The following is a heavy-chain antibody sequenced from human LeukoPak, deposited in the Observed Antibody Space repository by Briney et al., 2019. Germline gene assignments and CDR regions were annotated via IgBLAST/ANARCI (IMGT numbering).Heavy chain of an antibody. J-gene: IGHJ4*02. CDR2: ISSSGSTI. V-gene: IGHV3-11*01. CDR1: GFTFSDYY. D-gene: IGHD3-10*01. Sequence: PGGSLRLSCAASGFTFSDYYTSWIRQAPGKGLEWVSYISSSGSTIYYADSVKGRFTISRDNAKNSLYLQMNSLRAEDTAVYYCARARATMVRGVYFDYWGQGTLVTVSS. CDR3: ARARATMVRGVYFDY.